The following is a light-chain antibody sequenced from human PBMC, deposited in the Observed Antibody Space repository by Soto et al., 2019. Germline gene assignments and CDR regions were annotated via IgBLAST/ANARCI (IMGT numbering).Light chain of an antibody. CDR2: GAS. J-gene: IGKJ3*01. CDR3: QQLGSSPPFT. CDR1: QSVDSTY. Sequence: EIVLTQSPGTLSLSPGDRATLSCRASQSVDSTYFAWYQQRPGQAPRLLIYGASNRATGIPDRFSGSGSGTDFALTISRLDPEDCAVDYCQQLGSSPPFTFGPGTKVDIK. V-gene: IGKV3-20*01.